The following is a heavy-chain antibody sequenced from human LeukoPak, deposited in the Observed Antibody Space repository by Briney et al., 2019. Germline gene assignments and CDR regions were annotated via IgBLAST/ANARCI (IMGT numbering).Heavy chain of an antibody. CDR3: ATSRRGDYDFWSGYSH. J-gene: IGHJ4*02. D-gene: IGHD3-3*01. CDR2: FDPEDGET. CDR1: GYTLTELS. V-gene: IGHV1-24*01. Sequence: GASVKVSCKVSGYTLTELSMHWVRQAPGKGLEWMGGFDPEDGETTYAQKFQGRVTMTEDTSTDTAYMELSSLRSEDTAVYYCATSRRGDYDFWSGYSHWGQGTLVTVSS.